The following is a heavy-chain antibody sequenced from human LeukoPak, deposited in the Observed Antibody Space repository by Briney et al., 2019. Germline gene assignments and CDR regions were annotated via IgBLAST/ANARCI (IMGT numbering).Heavy chain of an antibody. CDR3: ARGEDYYDSSGYYYFDY. J-gene: IGHJ4*02. D-gene: IGHD3-22*01. V-gene: IGHV4-39*07. CDR2: IYHSGST. Sequence: PSETLSLTCTVSGGSISSSSYYWGWIRQPPGKGLEWIGSIYHSGSTYYNPSLKSRVTISVDTSKNQFSLKLSSVTAADTAVYYCARGEDYYDSSGYYYFDYWGQGTLVTVSS. CDR1: GGSISSSSYY.